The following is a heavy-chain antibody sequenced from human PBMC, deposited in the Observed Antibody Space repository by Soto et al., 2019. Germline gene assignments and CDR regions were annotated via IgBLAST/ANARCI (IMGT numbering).Heavy chain of an antibody. J-gene: IGHJ4*02. CDR1: GFIFNNYW. Sequence: GGSLRLSCAASGFIFNNYWMHWVRQAPGKGLVWVARINGDGTTTYVDSVKGRFTISRDNAKNMVYLQMNSLRAEDTAMYYCGRGSGPRGRPYWGQGISVTVYS. D-gene: IGHD6-25*01. CDR3: GRGSGPRGRPY. V-gene: IGHV3-74*01. CDR2: INGDGTT.